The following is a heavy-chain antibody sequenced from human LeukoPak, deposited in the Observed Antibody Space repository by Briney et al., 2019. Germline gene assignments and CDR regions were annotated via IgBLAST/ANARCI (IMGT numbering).Heavy chain of an antibody. CDR2: IIPILGIA. J-gene: IGHJ4*02. Sequence: SMKVSCKASGGTFSSYTISWVRQAPGQGLEWMGRIIPILGIANYAQKFQGRVTITADKSTSTAYMELSSLRSEDTAVYYCARDDGITGTTYDYWGQGTLVTVSS. V-gene: IGHV1-69*04. CDR1: GGTFSSYT. D-gene: IGHD1-7*01. CDR3: ARDDGITGTTYDY.